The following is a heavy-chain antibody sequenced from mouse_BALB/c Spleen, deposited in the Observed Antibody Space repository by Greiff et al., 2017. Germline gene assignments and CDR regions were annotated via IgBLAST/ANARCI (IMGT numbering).Heavy chain of an antibody. J-gene: IGHJ2*01. CDR3: ARSYDYDGGY. CDR2: IDPANGNT. CDR1: GFNIKDTY. D-gene: IGHD2-4*01. Sequence: EVQLQESGAELVKPGASVKLSCTASGFNIKDTYMHWVKERPEQGLEWIGRIDPANGNTKYDPKFQGKATITADTSSNTAYLQLSSLTSEDTAVYYCARSYDYDGGYWGQGTTLTVSS. V-gene: IGHV14-3*02.